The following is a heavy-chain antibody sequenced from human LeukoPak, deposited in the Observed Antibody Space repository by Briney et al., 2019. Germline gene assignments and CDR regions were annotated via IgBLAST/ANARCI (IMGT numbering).Heavy chain of an antibody. Sequence: PSETLSLTCTVSGGSMSSSSYYWGCIRQPPGKGLEWIGTIYYSGNTYYNPSLKSRVTISVDTSKNQFSLKLSSVTAADTAVYYCARGPLTMTRGFDPWGQGTLVTVSS. V-gene: IGHV4-39*07. CDR1: GGSMSSSSYY. D-gene: IGHD4-17*01. CDR3: ARGPLTMTRGFDP. CDR2: IYYSGNT. J-gene: IGHJ5*02.